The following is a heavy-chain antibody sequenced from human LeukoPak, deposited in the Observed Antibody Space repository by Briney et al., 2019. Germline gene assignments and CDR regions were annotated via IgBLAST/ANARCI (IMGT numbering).Heavy chain of an antibody. D-gene: IGHD3-22*01. CDR2: LNAGNGIT. Sequence: ASVKVSCKASGYTFTNYAIHWVRQAPGQRLEWMGWLNAGNGITKHSQKFQDRVTITRDTSASTAYMELSSLRSEDTAVYYCARSGEENYYDSSGQVSPFDYWGQGTLVTVSS. J-gene: IGHJ4*02. CDR1: GYTFTNYA. V-gene: IGHV1-3*01. CDR3: ARSGEENYYDSSGQVSPFDY.